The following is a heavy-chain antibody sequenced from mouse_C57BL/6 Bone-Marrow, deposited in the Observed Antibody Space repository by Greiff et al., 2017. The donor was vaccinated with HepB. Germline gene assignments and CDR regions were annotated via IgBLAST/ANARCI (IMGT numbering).Heavy chain of an antibody. CDR3: ARRMGLRGFDY. Sequence: VQLQQSGAELVKPGASVKLSCKASGYTFTSYWMHWVKQRPGQGLEWIGMIHPNSGSTNYNEKFKSKATLTVDKSSSTAYMQLSSLTSEDSAVYYCARRMGLRGFDYWGQGTTLTVSS. CDR1: GYTFTSYW. CDR2: IHPNSGST. J-gene: IGHJ2*01. D-gene: IGHD2-4*01. V-gene: IGHV1-64*01.